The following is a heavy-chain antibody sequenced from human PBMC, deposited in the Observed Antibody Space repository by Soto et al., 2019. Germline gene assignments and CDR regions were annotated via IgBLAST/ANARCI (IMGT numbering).Heavy chain of an antibody. J-gene: IGHJ5*01. Sequence: SETLSLTCAVSGVSIRSSAYHWDWVRQPPGKGLEWLGSVDQSGTTYYNPSLNRRVTISLDTSKSHFSLKVTSATAADTAVYYCARRMNVAGGWFDSWGQGTPVTVSS. D-gene: IGHD1-1*01. CDR2: VDQSGTT. CDR1: GVSIRSSAYH. V-gene: IGHV4-39*02. CDR3: ARRMNVAGGWFDS.